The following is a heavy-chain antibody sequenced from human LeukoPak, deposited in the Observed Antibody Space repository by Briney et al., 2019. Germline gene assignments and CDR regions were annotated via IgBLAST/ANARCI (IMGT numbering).Heavy chain of an antibody. J-gene: IGHJ3*02. V-gene: IGHV1-3*01. CDR3: ARGTPMAGLFPIDI. D-gene: IGHD6-19*01. CDR2: INAGNGNT. Sequence: ASVKVSCKASGYTFTSYAMHWVRQAPGQRLEWMGWINAGNGNTKYSQKFQGRVTITRDTYASTAYMELSSLRSEDTAVYYCARGTPMAGLFPIDIWGQGTMVTVSS. CDR1: GYTFTSYA.